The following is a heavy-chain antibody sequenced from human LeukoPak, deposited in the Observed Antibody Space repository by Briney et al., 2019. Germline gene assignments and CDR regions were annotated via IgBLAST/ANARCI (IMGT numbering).Heavy chain of an antibody. CDR3: ARAYDFWSGYKISTAFDI. CDR2: ISSSSCYI. J-gene: IGHJ3*02. Sequence: GGSLRLSCAASGFTFSSYSMNWVRQAPGKGLEWVSSISSSSCYIYYADSVKGRFTISRDNAKNSLYLQMNSLRAEDTAVYYCARAYDFWSGYKISTAFDIWGQGTMVTVSS. V-gene: IGHV3-21*01. D-gene: IGHD3-3*01. CDR1: GFTFSSYS.